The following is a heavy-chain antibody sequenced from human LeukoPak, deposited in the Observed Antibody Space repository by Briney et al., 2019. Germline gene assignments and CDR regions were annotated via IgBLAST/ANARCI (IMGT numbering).Heavy chain of an antibody. CDR2: INPSGGST. J-gene: IGHJ6*02. CDR1: GNTFIGYW. D-gene: IGHD3-16*01. Sequence: EASVKVSCKASGNTFIGYWIHWVRQAPGQGLEWMGIINPSGGSTSYAQKFQGRVTMTRDTSTSTVYMELSSLRSEDTAVYYCARDPRRSYGGGTYGMDVWGQGTTVTVSS. CDR3: ARDPRRSYGGGTYGMDV. V-gene: IGHV1-46*01.